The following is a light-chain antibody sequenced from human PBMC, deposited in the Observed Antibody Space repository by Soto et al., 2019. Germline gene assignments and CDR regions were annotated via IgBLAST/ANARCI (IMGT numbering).Light chain of an antibody. J-gene: IGLJ1*01. CDR1: SSDVGANIF. V-gene: IGLV2-14*01. CDR2: TVS. Sequence: QSALTQPSSLSVSPGQSITISFTGTSSDVGANIFVSCYQQHPGKVPKLMIYTVSRRPSGVSQRFSGSKSGNTASLTISGLQAEDEADYYCSSFTTDSTYVFGTGTKVTVL. CDR3: SSFTTDSTYV.